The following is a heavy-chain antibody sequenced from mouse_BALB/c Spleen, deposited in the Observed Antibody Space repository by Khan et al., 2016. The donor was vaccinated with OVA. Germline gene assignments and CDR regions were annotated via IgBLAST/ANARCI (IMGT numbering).Heavy chain of an antibody. CDR3: ASHLTGSFAY. D-gene: IGHD4-1*01. Sequence: EVKVVESGGDLVKPGGSLKLSCAASGFTFSAYGMSWVRQTPDRRLEWVATISSGGDFTYYPDSVKGRFTISRDNAKNNLYLQMSSLKSEDTAMYYCASHLTGSFAYWGQGTLVTVSA. CDR1: GFTFSAYG. J-gene: IGHJ3*01. CDR2: ISSGGDFT. V-gene: IGHV5-6*01.